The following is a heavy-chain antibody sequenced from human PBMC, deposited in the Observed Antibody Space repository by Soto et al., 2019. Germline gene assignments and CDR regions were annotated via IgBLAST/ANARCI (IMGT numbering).Heavy chain of an antibody. CDR3: ARAVGDPLYYLDY. V-gene: IGHV4-59*08. D-gene: IGHD6-19*01. CDR1: SDSISSYY. Sequence: QVQLQESGPGLVRPSETLSLTCTVSSDSISSYYWIWLRQSPGKGLEWIGYTDYSGNTNYNPSLKSRVNISGDTSKNQFSLRLSSVTAADTAVYYCARAVGDPLYYLDYWGQGTLVTLSS. J-gene: IGHJ4*02. CDR2: TDYSGNT.